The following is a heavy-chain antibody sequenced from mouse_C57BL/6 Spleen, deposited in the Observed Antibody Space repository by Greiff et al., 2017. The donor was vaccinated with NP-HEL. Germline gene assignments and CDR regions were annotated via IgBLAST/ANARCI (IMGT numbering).Heavy chain of an antibody. V-gene: IGHV1-52*01. CDR3: ARGGYPHAMDY. D-gene: IGHD2-2*01. CDR1: GYTFTSYW. J-gene: IGHJ4*01. CDR2: IDPSDSET. Sequence: QVQLKQPGAELVRPGSSVKLSCKASGYTFTSYWMHWVKQRPIQGLEWIGNIDPSDSETHYNQKFKDKATLTVDKSSSTAYMQLSSLTSEDSAVYYCARGGYPHAMDYWGQGTSVTVSS.